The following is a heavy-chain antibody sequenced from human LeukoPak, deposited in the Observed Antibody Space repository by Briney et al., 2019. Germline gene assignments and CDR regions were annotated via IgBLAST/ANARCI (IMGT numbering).Heavy chain of an antibody. CDR1: GFTFSSYG. V-gene: IGHV3-30*18. CDR3: AKDRLLWFGELFTWFDP. Sequence: PGRSLRLSCAASGFTFSSYGMHWVRRAPGKGLEWVAVISYDGSNKYYADSVKGRFTISRDNSKNTLYLQMNSLRAEDTAVYYCAKDRLLWFGELFTWFDPWGQGTLVTVSS. CDR2: ISYDGSNK. J-gene: IGHJ5*02. D-gene: IGHD3-10*01.